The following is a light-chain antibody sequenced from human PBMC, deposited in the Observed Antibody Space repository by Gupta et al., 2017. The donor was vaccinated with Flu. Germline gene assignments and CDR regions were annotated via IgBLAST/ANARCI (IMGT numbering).Light chain of an antibody. Sequence: SGDKLGDKYACWYQQKPGQSPVLVIYQDSKRPSGIPERFSGSNSGNTATLTISGTQAMDEADYYCQAWDSSTAGVFGGETKLTVL. CDR2: QDS. CDR1: KLGDKY. V-gene: IGLV3-1*01. J-gene: IGLJ3*02. CDR3: QAWDSSTAGV.